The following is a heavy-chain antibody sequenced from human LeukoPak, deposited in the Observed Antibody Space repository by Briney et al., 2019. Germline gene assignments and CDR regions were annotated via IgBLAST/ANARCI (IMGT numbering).Heavy chain of an antibody. J-gene: IGHJ5*02. CDR1: GGSFSDYY. D-gene: IGHD3-3*01. CDR3: AVGYYDFWSGPPGWFDP. CDR2: INHSGST. Sequence: SETLSLTCAVSGGSFSDYYWSWIRQPPGKGLEWIGEINHSGSTNYNPSLKSRVTISVDTSKNQFSLKLSSVTAADTAVYYCAVGYYDFWSGPPGWFDPWGQGTLVTVSS. V-gene: IGHV4-34*09.